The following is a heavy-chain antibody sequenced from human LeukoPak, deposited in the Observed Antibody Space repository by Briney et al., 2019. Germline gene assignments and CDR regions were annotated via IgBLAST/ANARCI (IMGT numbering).Heavy chain of an antibody. D-gene: IGHD2-2*01. V-gene: IGHV4-34*01. CDR3: AVSVPAARTNWFDP. Sequence: PSETLSLTCAVYGGSFSGYYWSWIRQPPGKGLEWIGEINHSGSTNYNPSLKSRVTISVDTSKNQFSLKLSSVTAADTAVYYCAVSVPAARTNWFDPWGQGTLVTVSS. J-gene: IGHJ5*02. CDR2: INHSGST. CDR1: GGSFSGYY.